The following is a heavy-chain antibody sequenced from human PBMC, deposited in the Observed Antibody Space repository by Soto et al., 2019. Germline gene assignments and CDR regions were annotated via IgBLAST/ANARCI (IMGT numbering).Heavy chain of an antibody. J-gene: IGHJ4*02. CDR3: ARRGSGSYYDY. Sequence: EVQLLESGGGLVQPGGSLRLSCAASGFTFSSYAMRWVRQAPGKGLEWVSAISGSGGGTYYADSVKGRFTISRDNSKNTLYLQMNSLRAEDTAVYYCARRGSGSYYDYWGQGTLVTVSS. CDR2: ISGSGGGT. V-gene: IGHV3-23*01. D-gene: IGHD1-26*01. CDR1: GFTFSSYA.